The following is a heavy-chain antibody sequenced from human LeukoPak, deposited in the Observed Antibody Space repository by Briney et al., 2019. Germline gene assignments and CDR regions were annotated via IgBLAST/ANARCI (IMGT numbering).Heavy chain of an antibody. J-gene: IGHJ6*03. CDR1: GSISTYY. V-gene: IGHV4-59*01. Sequence: PSETLSLTCTVSGSISTYYWSWIRQPPGKALEWIGYIYYSGGSNYSPSLKSRVTISLDTSKNQFSLKVSSVTAADTAVYYCARAIHDYSYYYMDVWGKGTTVTVSS. CDR2: IYYSGGS. CDR3: ARAIHDYSYYYMDV.